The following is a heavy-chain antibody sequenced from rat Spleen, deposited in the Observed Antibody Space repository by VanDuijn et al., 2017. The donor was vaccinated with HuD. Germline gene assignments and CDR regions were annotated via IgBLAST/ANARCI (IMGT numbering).Heavy chain of an antibody. CDR2: ITNTGGST. V-gene: IGHV5-31*01. CDR3: ARTGNDYWYFDF. Sequence: EVKLEESGGGLVQPGMSVKLSCATSGFTFNKYWMTWIRQAPGKGLEWIASITNTGGSTYYPDSVKGRFTISRDNSIKTAYLQMNNLRSEDTAMYYCARTGNDYWYFDFWGPGTMVTVSS. D-gene: IGHD5-1*01. J-gene: IGHJ1*01. CDR1: GFTFNKYW.